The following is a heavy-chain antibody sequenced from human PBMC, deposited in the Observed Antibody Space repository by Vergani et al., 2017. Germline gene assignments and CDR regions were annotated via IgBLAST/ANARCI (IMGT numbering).Heavy chain of an antibody. CDR3: AREYKAARRRGDYYYYMDV. Sequence: QVQLQQWGAGLLKPSETLSLTCAVYGGSFSGYYWSWIRQPPGKGLEWIGEINHSGSTNYNPSLKSRVTISVDTSKNQFSLKLSSVNAADTAVYYCAREYKAARRRGDYYYYMDVWGKGTTVTVSS. CDR2: INHSGST. D-gene: IGHD6-6*01. CDR1: GGSFSGYY. J-gene: IGHJ6*03. V-gene: IGHV4-34*01.